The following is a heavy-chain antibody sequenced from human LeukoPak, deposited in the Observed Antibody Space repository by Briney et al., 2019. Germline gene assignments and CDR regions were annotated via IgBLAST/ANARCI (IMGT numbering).Heavy chain of an antibody. J-gene: IGHJ6*02. CDR3: ARTIFGVVTLYGMDV. Sequence: SQTLSLTCIVSGGSISSGDYYWSWIRQPPGKGLEWIGYIYYSGSTHYNPSLKSRITMSVDTSKNQFSLKLSSVTAADTAVYYCARTIFGVVTLYGMDVWGQGTTVTVSS. V-gene: IGHV4-30-4*01. CDR1: GGSISSGDYY. CDR2: IYYSGST. D-gene: IGHD3-3*01.